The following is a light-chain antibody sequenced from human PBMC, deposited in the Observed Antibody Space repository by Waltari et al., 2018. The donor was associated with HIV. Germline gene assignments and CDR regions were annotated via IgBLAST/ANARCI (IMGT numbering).Light chain of an antibody. CDR1: ALSKQL. Sequence: SFELPQPPSVSVSPGQTARITCYGAALSKQLTFWYQKKPAQAPVLVIYKDTGRPSGIPERFSGSTSGTTATLTISGVQAEDEAGYYCQSTNVVRVFGGGTKLTVL. V-gene: IGLV3-25*03. CDR2: KDT. J-gene: IGLJ3*02. CDR3: QSTNVVRV.